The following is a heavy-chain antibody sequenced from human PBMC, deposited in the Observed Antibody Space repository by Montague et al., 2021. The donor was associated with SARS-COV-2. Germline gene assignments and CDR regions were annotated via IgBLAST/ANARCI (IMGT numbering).Heavy chain of an antibody. V-gene: IGHV4-59*04. J-gene: IGHJ4*02. CDR3: ANADRCSSGSCYSPFDS. D-gene: IGHD2-15*01. CDR1: GFTFSNYE. CDR2: IYYTGTT. Sequence: LRLSCAASGFTFSNYEMNWARQPPGKGLEWIGHIYYTGTTYYNPSLKSRVTMSVDTSKNQFSLKLTSVTAADTAVYYCANADRCSSGSCYSPFDSWGQGSLVTVSS.